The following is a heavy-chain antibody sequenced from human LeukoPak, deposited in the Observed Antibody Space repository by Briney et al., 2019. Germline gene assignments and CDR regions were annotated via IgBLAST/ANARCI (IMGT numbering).Heavy chain of an antibody. V-gene: IGHV4-39*01. Sequence: SETLSLTCTVSGGSISSSSYYWGWIRQPPGKGLEWIGGIYYSGSTYYNPSLKSRVTISVDTSKNQFSLKLSSVTAADTAVYYCARGGGYCTNNVCPPWFDPWGQGALVTVSS. CDR1: GGSISSSSYY. J-gene: IGHJ5*02. CDR2: IYYSGST. CDR3: ARGGGYCTNNVCPPWFDP. D-gene: IGHD2-8*01.